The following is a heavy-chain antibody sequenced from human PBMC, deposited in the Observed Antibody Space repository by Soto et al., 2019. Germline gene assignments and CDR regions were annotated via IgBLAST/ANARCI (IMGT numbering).Heavy chain of an antibody. V-gene: IGHV3-74*01. CDR1: GFTFSSYW. CDR2: INPGGSIT. CDR3: ARVPTGKYGVWNY. D-gene: IGHD2-8*01. J-gene: IGHJ4*02. Sequence: GGSLRLSCAATGFTFSSYWMHWVRQAPGKGLVWVSRINPGGSITAYADSVKGRFTISRDNAKNTLYLQMNSLRGDDTAVYYCARVPTGKYGVWNYWGQGTLVTVSS.